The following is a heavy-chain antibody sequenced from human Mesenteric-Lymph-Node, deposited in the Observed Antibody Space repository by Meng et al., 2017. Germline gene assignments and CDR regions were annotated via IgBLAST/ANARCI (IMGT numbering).Heavy chain of an antibody. CDR1: GGTFSSYA. CDR2: IIPIFGTA. Sequence: QVQRGQSGAVVKKPGSSVKVSGKAAGGTFSSYAISWVRQAPGQGLEWMGGIIPIFGTANYAQKFQGRVTITADKSTSTAYMELSSLRSEDTAVYYCARVQAWGGSYFSYFDYWGQGTLVTVSS. CDR3: ARVQAWGGSYFSYFDY. D-gene: IGHD1-26*01. J-gene: IGHJ4*02. V-gene: IGHV1-69*06.